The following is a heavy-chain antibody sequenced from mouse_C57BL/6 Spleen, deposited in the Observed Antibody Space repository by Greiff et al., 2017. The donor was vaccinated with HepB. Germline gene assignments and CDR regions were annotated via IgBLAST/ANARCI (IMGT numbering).Heavy chain of an antibody. J-gene: IGHJ4*01. CDR3: TTNPTTEAMDY. D-gene: IGHD1-1*01. V-gene: IGHV14-1*01. CDR1: GFNIKDYY. Sequence: EVQLQQSGAELVRPGASVKLSCPASGFNIKDYYMHWVKQRPEQGLEWIGRIDPEDGDTEYAPKFQGKATMTADTSSNTAYLQLSSLTSEDTAVYYCTTNPTTEAMDYWGQGTSVTVSS. CDR2: IDPEDGDT.